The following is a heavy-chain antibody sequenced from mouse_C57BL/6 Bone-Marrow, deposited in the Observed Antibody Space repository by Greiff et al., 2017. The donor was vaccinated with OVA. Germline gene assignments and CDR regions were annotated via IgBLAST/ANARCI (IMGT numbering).Heavy chain of an antibody. CDR1: GFTFSSYG. J-gene: IGHJ4*01. CDR2: ISSGGSYP. CDR3: AIHAPPLLLRSYYAIDY. V-gene: IGHV5-6*02. D-gene: IGHD1-1*01. Sequence: DVMLVESGGDLVKPGGSLKLSCAASGFTFSSYGMSWVRQTPDKRLEWVATISSGGSYPYYPDSVKGRFTISRDNAKNTPYLQMSILKSKDTSMYYCAIHAPPLLLRSYYAIDYWGQGTSVTVSS.